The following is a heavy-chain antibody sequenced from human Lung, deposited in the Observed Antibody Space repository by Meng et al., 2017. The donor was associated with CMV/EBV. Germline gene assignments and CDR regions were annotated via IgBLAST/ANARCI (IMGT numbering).Heavy chain of an antibody. J-gene: IGHJ3*02. Sequence: GESLKTSCAASGFTFSDHYMDWVRQAPGKGLEWVGRTRNKANSYTTEYAASVKGRFTISRDDSKNSLYLQMNSLKTEDTAVYYCAREDIVVVPAAIGGAFDIWGQGTMVTVSS. V-gene: IGHV3-72*01. D-gene: IGHD2-2*01. CDR2: TRNKANSYTT. CDR1: GFTFSDHY. CDR3: AREDIVVVPAAIGGAFDI.